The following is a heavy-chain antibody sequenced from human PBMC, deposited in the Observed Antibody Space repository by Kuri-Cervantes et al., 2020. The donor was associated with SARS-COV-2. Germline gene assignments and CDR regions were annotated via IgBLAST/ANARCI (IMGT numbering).Heavy chain of an antibody. D-gene: IGHD4-17*01. Sequence: GESLKISCTASGFTFGDYAMSWFRQAPGKGLEWVGFIRSKAYGGTTEYAASVKGRFTISRDDSKSIAYLQMNSLRAEDTAVYYCARAPDYGDYYYYGMDVWGQGTTVTVSS. V-gene: IGHV3-49*03. CDR3: ARAPDYGDYYYYGMDV. CDR1: GFTFGDYA. CDR2: IRSKAYGGTT. J-gene: IGHJ6*02.